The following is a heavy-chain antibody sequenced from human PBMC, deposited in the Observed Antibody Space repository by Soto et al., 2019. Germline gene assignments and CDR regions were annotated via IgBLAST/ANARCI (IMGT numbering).Heavy chain of an antibody. CDR2: IIPIFGIP. CDR3: ARVDHSGNSYPTAYFYDYGMDV. V-gene: IGHV1-69*13. Sequence: ASVKVSCKASGGTFSNYAISWVRQAPGQGLEWMGGIIPIFGIPNYAQKFQGRVTIIADESTSTVYMELSSLRSEDTAVYYCARVDHSGNSYPTAYFYDYGMDVWGQGTTVTVSS. D-gene: IGHD1-26*01. CDR1: GGTFSNYA. J-gene: IGHJ6*02.